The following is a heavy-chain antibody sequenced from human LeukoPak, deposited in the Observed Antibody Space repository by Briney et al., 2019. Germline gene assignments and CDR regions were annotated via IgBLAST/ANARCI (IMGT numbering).Heavy chain of an antibody. V-gene: IGHV4-4*02. Sequence: SETLSLTCAVSGGSISSDNWWSWVRQPPGKGLEWIGEIYRSGSTKYNPSLESRITMSVDKSKNQFSLNLSSVTAADTAVYYCARPIFTDYGSGSGNAFDIWGQGTMVTVSS. CDR2: IYRSGST. CDR1: GGSISSDNW. CDR3: ARPIFTDYGSGSGNAFDI. J-gene: IGHJ3*02. D-gene: IGHD3-10*01.